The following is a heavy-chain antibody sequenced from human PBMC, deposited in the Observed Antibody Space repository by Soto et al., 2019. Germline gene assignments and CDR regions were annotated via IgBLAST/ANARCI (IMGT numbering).Heavy chain of an antibody. J-gene: IGHJ6*02. CDR3: ARGLGGYYGMDV. V-gene: IGHV5-10-1*01. CDR2: IDPSDSYT. D-gene: IGHD3-16*01. CDR1: GYSFTSYW. Sequence: GESLKTSCKGSGYSFTSYWISWVRQMPGKGLERMGRIDPSDSYTNYSPSFQGHVTISADKSISTAYLQWSSLKASDTAMYYCARGLGGYYGMDVWGQVTTVTVSS.